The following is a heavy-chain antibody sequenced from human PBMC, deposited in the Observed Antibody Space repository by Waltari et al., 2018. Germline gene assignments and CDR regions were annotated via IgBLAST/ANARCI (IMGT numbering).Heavy chain of an antibody. J-gene: IGHJ4*02. Sequence: QVQLQQWGAGLLKPSETLSLTCAVYGGSFSGYYWHWIRQPPGKGLEWIGEINHSGSTDYNPCLISRVTISVDTSKNQFALKLSSVTAADTAVYYCARGKIDSSSSSDYMDVWGQGTLVTVSS. CDR3: ARGKIDSSSSSDYMDV. CDR1: GGSFSGYY. CDR2: INHSGST. D-gene: IGHD6-6*01. V-gene: IGHV4-34*01.